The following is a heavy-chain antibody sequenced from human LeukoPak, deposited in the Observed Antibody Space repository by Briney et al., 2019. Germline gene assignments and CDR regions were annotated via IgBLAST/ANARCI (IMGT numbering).Heavy chain of an antibody. CDR3: VGTFTVFGVVATIA. CDR2: ISYSGDNRGGNT. CDR1: GFTFKIYT. D-gene: IGHD3-3*01. Sequence: RGSLRLSCAAFGFTFKIYTMNWVRQAPGKGLEWLSSISYSGDNRGGNTYYADSVRGRFSISRDTSQNTVFLQMSSLRVDDTAAYYCVGTFTVFGVVATIAWGQGTLVTVSS. V-gene: IGHV3-23*01. J-gene: IGHJ4*02.